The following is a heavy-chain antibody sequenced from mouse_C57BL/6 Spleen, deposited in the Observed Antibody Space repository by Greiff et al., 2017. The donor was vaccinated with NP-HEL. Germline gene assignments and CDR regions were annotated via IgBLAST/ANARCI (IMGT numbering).Heavy chain of an antibody. CDR3: TRGDTTNAMDY. CDR2: IDPETGGT. Sequence: SGAELVRPGASVTLSCKASGYTFTDYEMHWVKQTPVHGLEWIGAIDPETGGTAYNQKFKGKAILTADKSSSTAYMELRSLTSEDSAVYYCTRGDTTNAMDYWGQGTSVTVSS. J-gene: IGHJ4*01. CDR1: GYTFTDYE. D-gene: IGHD1-1*01. V-gene: IGHV1-15*01.